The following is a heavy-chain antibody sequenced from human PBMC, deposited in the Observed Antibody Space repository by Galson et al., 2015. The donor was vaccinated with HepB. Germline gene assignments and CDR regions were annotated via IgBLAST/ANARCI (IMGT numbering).Heavy chain of an antibody. Sequence: ALVKPTQTLTLACTFSGFSLSTSGMCVSWIRQPPGKALEWLALIDWDDDKYYSTSLKTRLTISKDTSKNQVVLTMTNMDPVDTATYYCASSGYCSSTSCPRGCNWFDPWGQGTLVTVSS. CDR1: GFSLSTSGMC. CDR3: ASSGYCSSTSCPRGCNWFDP. CDR2: IDWDDDK. V-gene: IGHV2-70*01. D-gene: IGHD2-2*01. J-gene: IGHJ5*02.